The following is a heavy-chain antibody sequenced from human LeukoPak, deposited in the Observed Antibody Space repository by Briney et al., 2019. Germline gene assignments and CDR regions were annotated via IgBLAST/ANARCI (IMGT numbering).Heavy chain of an antibody. V-gene: IGHV1-69*05. J-gene: IGHJ3*01. D-gene: IGHD3-22*01. CDR2: IIPIFGTA. CDR3: ASSTTAYYYDSSGYS. CDR1: GGTFSSYA. Sequence: SVRVSCKASGGTFSSYAISWVRQAPGQGLEWMGRIIPIFGTANYAQKFQGRVTITTDESTSTAYMELSSLRSEDTAVYYCASSTTAYYYDSSGYSWGQGTMVTVSS.